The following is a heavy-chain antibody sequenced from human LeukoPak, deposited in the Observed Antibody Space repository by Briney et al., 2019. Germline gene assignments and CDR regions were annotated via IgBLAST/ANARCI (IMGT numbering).Heavy chain of an antibody. CDR3: ARQLAAAGNYYYYYGMDV. V-gene: IGHV1-8*01. CDR2: MNPNSGNT. D-gene: IGHD6-13*01. Sequence: ASVKVSCKASGYTSTSYDINWVRQATGQGLEWMGWMNPNSGNTGYAQKFQGRVTMTRNTSISTAYMELSSLRSEDTAVYYCARQLAAAGNYYYYYGMDVWGQGTTVTVSS. CDR1: GYTSTSYD. J-gene: IGHJ6*02.